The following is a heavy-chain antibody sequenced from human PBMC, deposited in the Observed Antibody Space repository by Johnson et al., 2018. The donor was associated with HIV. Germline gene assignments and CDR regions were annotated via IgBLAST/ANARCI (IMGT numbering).Heavy chain of an antibody. CDR2: VRHDGSNT. V-gene: IGHV3-30*02. CDR3: ANALGI. CDR1: GFTFRSYA. J-gene: IGHJ3*02. Sequence: QMLLVESGGDVVQPGRSLRLSCAASGFTFRSYAMHWVRQAPGKGLEWVAFVRHDGSNTYYEDSVKGRFTISRDNSKNTVYLQMNSLRTEDTAVYYCANALGIWGQGTMVTVYS.